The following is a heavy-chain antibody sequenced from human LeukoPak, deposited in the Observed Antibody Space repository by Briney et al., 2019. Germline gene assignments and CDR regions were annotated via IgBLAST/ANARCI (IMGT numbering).Heavy chain of an antibody. CDR2: MYYSGST. Sequence: PSETLSLTCTVSGGSISSGSYYWGYIRQPPGKGLEWIGSMYYSGSTYYNPSLKSRVTISGDTSKNQFYLKLSSVTAADTAVYYCARGVNEGWVRGGMDYWGQGTLVTVSS. CDR1: GGSISSGSYY. J-gene: IGHJ4*02. CDR3: ARGVNEGWVRGGMDY. D-gene: IGHD3-10*01. V-gene: IGHV4-39*07.